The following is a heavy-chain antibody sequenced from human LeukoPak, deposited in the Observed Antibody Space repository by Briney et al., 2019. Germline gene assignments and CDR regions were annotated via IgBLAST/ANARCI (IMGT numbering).Heavy chain of an antibody. CDR3: ASDIVVVVAATRDY. CDR1: GFTFSSYG. Sequence: GGSLRLSCAASGFTFSSYGMHWVRQAPGKGLEWVAVISYDGSNKYYADSVKGRFTISRDNSKNTLYLQMNSLRAEDTAVYYCASDIVVVVAATRDYWGQGTLVTVSS. V-gene: IGHV3-30*03. D-gene: IGHD2-15*01. CDR2: ISYDGSNK. J-gene: IGHJ4*02.